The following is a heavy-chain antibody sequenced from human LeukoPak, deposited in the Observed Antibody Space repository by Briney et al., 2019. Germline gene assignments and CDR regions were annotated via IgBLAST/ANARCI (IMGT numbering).Heavy chain of an antibody. CDR1: GFTSSNHG. V-gene: IGHV3-30*03. J-gene: IGHJ3*01. D-gene: IGHD3-10*01. CDR2: VFYDGNTK. CDR3: ARGERGFGDAFDL. Sequence: GRSLRLSCAASGFTSSNHGMHWVRQAPGKGLEWVAIVFYDGNTKYYADAVKGRFTISRDNSLNTVYLQMNNLRADDTADYYCARGERGFGDAFDLWGPGTVVTVSS.